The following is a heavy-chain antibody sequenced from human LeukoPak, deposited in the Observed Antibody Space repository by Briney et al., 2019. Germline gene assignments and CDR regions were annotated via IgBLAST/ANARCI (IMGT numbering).Heavy chain of an antibody. CDR3: AHWAGVPFYFYD. D-gene: IGHD2-8*01. CDR1: GFSLSTSGVG. CDR2: IYWNDDK. J-gene: IGHJ4*03. Sequence: SGPTLMKPTQTLTLTCTFSGFSLSTSGVGVGWIRQPPGKALEWLALIYWNDDKRYSPSLKSRLTITKDTSKNQVVLTMANMDPVDTATYYRAHWAGVPFYFYDRGQGTLVTVS. V-gene: IGHV2-5*01.